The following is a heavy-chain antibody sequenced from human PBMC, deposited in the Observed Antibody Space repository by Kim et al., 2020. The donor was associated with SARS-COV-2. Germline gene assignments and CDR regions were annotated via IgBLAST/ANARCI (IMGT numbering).Heavy chain of an antibody. CDR3: AKWGGAAALYYYYGMDV. V-gene: IGHV3-23*01. CDR2: ISCSGSST. D-gene: IGHD6-13*01. CDR1: GFTFSSYA. J-gene: IGHJ6*02. Sequence: GGSLRLSCAASGFTFSSYAMSWVRQAPGKGLEWVSAISCSGSSTYYADSVKGRFTISRDNSKNTLYLQMNSLRAEDTAVYYCAKWGGAAALYYYYGMDVWGQGTTVTVSS.